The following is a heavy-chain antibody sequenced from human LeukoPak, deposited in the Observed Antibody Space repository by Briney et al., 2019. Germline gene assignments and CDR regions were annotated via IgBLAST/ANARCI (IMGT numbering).Heavy chain of an antibody. CDR1: GFILSINC. J-gene: IGHJ4*02. V-gene: IGHV3-53*04. D-gene: IGHD5-18*01. CDR2: IYTGGTT. CDR3: ARVDTVMAYYFDL. Sequence: RRCRSPSCAPAGFILSINCMSWIRQAAKKWLEWVSTIYTGGTTSYADSFMGRFTISRHNPRNTPYLQMNSLRAEDTAVYYCARVDTVMAYYFDLWGQGTLVTVSS.